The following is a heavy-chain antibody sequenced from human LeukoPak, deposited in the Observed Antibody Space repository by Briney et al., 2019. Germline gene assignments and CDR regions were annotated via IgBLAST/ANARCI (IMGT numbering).Heavy chain of an antibody. Sequence: SETLSLTCAVYGGSFSGYYWSWIRQPPGKGLEWIGEINHSGSTNYNPSLKSRVTMSVDTSKNQFSLKLSSVTAADTAVYYCARWGATRFDYWGQGTLVTVSS. CDR3: ARWGATRFDY. CDR2: INHSGST. V-gene: IGHV4-34*01. J-gene: IGHJ4*02. D-gene: IGHD3-16*01. CDR1: GGSFSGYY.